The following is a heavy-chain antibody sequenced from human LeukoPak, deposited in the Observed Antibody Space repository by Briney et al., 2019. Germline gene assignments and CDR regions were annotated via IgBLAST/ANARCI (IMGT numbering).Heavy chain of an antibody. CDR2: INPNSGGP. CDR3: ARDGNYDSPYYYYYMDV. J-gene: IGHJ6*03. Sequence: ASVKVSCKASGYTFTGYYMHWVRQAPGQGLEWMGWINPNSGGPNYAQKFQGRVTMTRDTSISTAYMELSRLRSDDTAVYYCARDGNYDSPYYYYYMDVWGKGTTVTVSS. V-gene: IGHV1-2*02. D-gene: IGHD3-22*01. CDR1: GYTFTGYY.